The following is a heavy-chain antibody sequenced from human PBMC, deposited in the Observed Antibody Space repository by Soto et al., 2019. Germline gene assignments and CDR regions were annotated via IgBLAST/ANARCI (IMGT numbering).Heavy chain of an antibody. J-gene: IGHJ4*02. CDR3: DKDSASVSLVS. Sequence: EVQLVESGGGLVQPGRSLRLSCAASGFNFDDYAMHWVRQAPGKGLGWVSGISWNSGSIVYEDSVKGRFTISRDNAKNSLDLQMNSLSAEDTAWYYFDKDSASVSLVSWGQGTLVPVSS. CDR2: ISWNSGSI. V-gene: IGHV3-9*01. CDR1: GFNFDDYA. D-gene: IGHD6-6*01.